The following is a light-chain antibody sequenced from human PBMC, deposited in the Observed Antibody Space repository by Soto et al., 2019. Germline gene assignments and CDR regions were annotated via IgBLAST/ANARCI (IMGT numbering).Light chain of an antibody. Sequence: DIQMTQSPSTLSASVGDRVTITCRASQSISTWLAWYQQKPGKAPKLLIYDAFYLERGVPSRFSGSGSGKEFTLTISSLQPDDLATYYYQQYNSFWTFGQGTKVEI. CDR3: QQYNSFWT. J-gene: IGKJ1*01. CDR2: DAF. CDR1: QSISTW. V-gene: IGKV1-5*01.